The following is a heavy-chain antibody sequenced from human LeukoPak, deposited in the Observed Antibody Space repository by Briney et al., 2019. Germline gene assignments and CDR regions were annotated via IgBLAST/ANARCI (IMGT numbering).Heavy chain of an antibody. CDR3: AKDMGDSSGYYYEGVDY. Sequence: PGGSLRLSCAASGFTFSSYGMHWVRQAPGKGLEWVAFIRYDGSNKYYADSVKGRFTISRDNSKNTLYLQMNSLRAEDTAVYYCAKDMGDSSGYYYEGVDYWGQGTLVTVSS. V-gene: IGHV3-30*02. CDR1: GFTFSSYG. CDR2: IRYDGSNK. J-gene: IGHJ4*02. D-gene: IGHD3-22*01.